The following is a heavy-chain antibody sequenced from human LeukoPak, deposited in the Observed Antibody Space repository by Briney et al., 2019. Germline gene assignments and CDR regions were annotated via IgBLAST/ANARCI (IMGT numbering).Heavy chain of an antibody. CDR2: ISAYNGNT. Sequence: ASVTVSCKASGYTFTSYGISWVRQAPGQGLEWMGWISAYNGNTNYAQKLQGRVTMTTDTSTSTAYMELRSLRSDDTAVYYCASSSLTAWAFDIWGQGTMVTVSS. CDR1: GYTFTSYG. CDR3: ASSSLTAWAFDI. D-gene: IGHD6-13*01. J-gene: IGHJ3*02. V-gene: IGHV1-18*01.